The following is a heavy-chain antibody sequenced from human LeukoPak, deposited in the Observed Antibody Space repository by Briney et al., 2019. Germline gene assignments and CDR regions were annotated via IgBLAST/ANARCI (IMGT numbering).Heavy chain of an antibody. J-gene: IGHJ4*01. CDR1: GFTFSNAW. CDR3: ARDRGAYCGGDCYLGFDY. D-gene: IGHD2-21*02. Sequence: SGGSLRLSCAASGFTFSNAWMNWVRQAPGKGLEWVSSIAGSSGYISYADSVKGRFTISRDNAKKSLYLQMTSLTAEDTAVYYCARDRGAYCGGDCYLGFDYWGRGTLVTVSS. V-gene: IGHV3-21*01. CDR2: IAGSSGYI.